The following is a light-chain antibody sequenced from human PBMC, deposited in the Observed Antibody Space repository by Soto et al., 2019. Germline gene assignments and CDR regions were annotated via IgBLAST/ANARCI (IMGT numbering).Light chain of an antibody. Sequence: DIQMTQSPSSLSAYVGDRVTITCRASQGISNYLAWYQQKPGKVPKLRIYSASTLQSGVPSRVSEKRSGTRFTLTVSNLQPEDAVTYCCQQLDSYPRSFAQRTKVDI. V-gene: IGKV1-9*01. CDR1: QGISNY. CDR3: QQLDSYPRS. J-gene: IGKJ2*03. CDR2: SAS.